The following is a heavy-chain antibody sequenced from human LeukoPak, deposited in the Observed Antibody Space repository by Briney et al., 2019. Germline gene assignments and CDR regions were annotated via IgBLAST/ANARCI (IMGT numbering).Heavy chain of an antibody. CDR3: ARMTTVTTEGI. CDR2: INSDGSDT. D-gene: IGHD4-17*01. V-gene: IGHV3-74*01. J-gene: IGHJ3*02. Sequence: GGSLRLSCAASGFTFSHFWIHWVRQAPGKGLVWVSRINSDGSDTIYADSVKGRFTSSRDNDKNILYLQMNNLRAEDTAVYYCARMTTVTTEGIWGQGTMVTVSS. CDR1: GFTFSHFW.